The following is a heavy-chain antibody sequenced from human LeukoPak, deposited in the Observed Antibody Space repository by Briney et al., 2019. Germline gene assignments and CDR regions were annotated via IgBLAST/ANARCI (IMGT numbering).Heavy chain of an antibody. Sequence: PGGSLRLSCAASGFTFSSYEMNWVRQAPGKGLEWVSYISSSGSTIYYADPVKGRFTISRDNAKNSLYLQMNSLRAEDTAVYYCARIYSSSSSRGAFDIWGQGTMVTVSS. CDR3: ARIYSSSSSRGAFDI. CDR2: ISSSGSTI. V-gene: IGHV3-48*03. J-gene: IGHJ3*02. CDR1: GFTFSSYE. D-gene: IGHD6-6*01.